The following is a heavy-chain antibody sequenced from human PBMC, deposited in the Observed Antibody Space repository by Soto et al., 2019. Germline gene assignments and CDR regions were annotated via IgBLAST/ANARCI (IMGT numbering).Heavy chain of an antibody. Sequence: SVKVSCKASGFTFTSSAVQWVRQARGQRLEWIGWIVVGSGNTNYAQKFQERVTITRDMSTSTAYMELSSLRSEDTAVYYCAADLDGMLLGLGAFDIWGQGTMVTVSS. CDR2: IVVGSGNT. J-gene: IGHJ3*02. D-gene: IGHD3-16*01. CDR3: AADLDGMLLGLGAFDI. CDR1: GFTFTSSA. V-gene: IGHV1-58*01.